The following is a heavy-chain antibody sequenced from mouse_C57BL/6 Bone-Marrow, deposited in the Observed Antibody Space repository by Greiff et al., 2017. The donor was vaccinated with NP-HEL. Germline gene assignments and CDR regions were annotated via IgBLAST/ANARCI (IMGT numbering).Heavy chain of an antibody. CDR2: ISNLAYSI. CDR3: ARLYYGSPWAMDY. D-gene: IGHD1-1*01. V-gene: IGHV5-15*04. J-gene: IGHJ4*01. CDR1: GFTFSDYG. Sequence: EVKLVESGGGLVQPEGSLKLSCADSGFTFSDYGMAWVRQAPRKGPEWVAFISNLAYSIYYADTVTGRFTISRENAKNTLYLEMSSLRSEDTAMYYCARLYYGSPWAMDYWGQGTSVTVSS.